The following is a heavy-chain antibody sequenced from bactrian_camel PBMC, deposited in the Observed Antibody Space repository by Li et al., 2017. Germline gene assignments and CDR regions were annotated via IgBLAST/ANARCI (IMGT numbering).Heavy chain of an antibody. CDR3: AAGTRIIVGDYCDGITT. D-gene: IGHD3*01. CDR1: GYALSYNFSRSC. CDR2: IDSGGST. Sequence: VESGGDSVQAGGSLRLSCVASGYALSYNFSRSCMGWSRQAPGKEREWVAGIDSGGSTSYSESVQGRFTISKDNAKNIIYLQMSSLTPDDTAMYYCAAGTRIIVGDYCDGITTWGQGTQVTVS. V-gene: IGHV3S53*01. J-gene: IGHJ6*01.